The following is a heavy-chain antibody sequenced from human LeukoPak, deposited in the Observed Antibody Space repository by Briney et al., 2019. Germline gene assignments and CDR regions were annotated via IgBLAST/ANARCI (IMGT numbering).Heavy chain of an antibody. V-gene: IGHV3-30*02. CDR3: VKRGGDYGFDY. D-gene: IGHD4-17*01. Sequence: PGGSLRLSCAASGFTFSNYGIHWVRQAPGKGLEWVAFIGYDGTNKYYADSVKGRFIISRDNSKSTVYLQMNSLRTEDTAVYYCVKRGGDYGFDYWGQGALVTVSS. CDR1: GFTFSNYG. CDR2: IGYDGTNK. J-gene: IGHJ4*02.